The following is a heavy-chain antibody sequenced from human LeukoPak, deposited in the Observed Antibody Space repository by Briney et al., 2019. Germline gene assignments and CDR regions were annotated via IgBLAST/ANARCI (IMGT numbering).Heavy chain of an antibody. V-gene: IGHV3-74*01. CDR2: IDPDGSTT. CDR1: GFTLNGYW. D-gene: IGHD6-13*01. Sequence: PGESLRLSCAASGFTLNGYWMHWVRQAPGGGLVWVSRIDPDGSTTNYAESVKGRFTTSRDNSKNTLYLQMNSLRAEDTAVYYCARSMSAADYWGQGTLVTVSS. CDR3: ARSMSAADY. J-gene: IGHJ4*02.